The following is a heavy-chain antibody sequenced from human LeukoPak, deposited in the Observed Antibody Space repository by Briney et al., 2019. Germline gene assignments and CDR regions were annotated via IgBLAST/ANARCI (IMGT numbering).Heavy chain of an antibody. V-gene: IGHV3-23*01. CDR2: ISGSGGST. CDR3: AKIIVVVPAAAYRDDD. CDR1: GFTFSSYA. D-gene: IGHD2-2*01. Sequence: GGSLRLSCAASGFTFSSYAMSWVRQAPGQGLEWVSAISGSGGSTYYADSVKGRFTISRDNSKNTLYLQMNSLRAEDTAVYYCAKIIVVVPAAAYRDDDWGQGTLVTVSS. J-gene: IGHJ4*02.